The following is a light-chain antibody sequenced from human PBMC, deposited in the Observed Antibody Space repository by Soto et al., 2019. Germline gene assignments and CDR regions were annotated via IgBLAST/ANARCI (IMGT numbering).Light chain of an antibody. CDR1: SGHSNYV. Sequence: QTVVTQSPSASASLGASVKLTCTLSSGHSNYVIAWHQQQPEKGPRYLMKLNSDGSHSKGDGIPDRFSGSSSGAERYLTISSLQSEDEADYYCQTWDTGIRVLGGGTQLTVL. V-gene: IGLV4-69*01. CDR2: LNSDGSH. J-gene: IGLJ2*01. CDR3: QTWDTGIRV.